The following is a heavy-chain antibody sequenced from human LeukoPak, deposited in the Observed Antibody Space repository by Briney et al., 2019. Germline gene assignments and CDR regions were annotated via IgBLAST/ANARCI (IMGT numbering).Heavy chain of an antibody. V-gene: IGHV1-69*05. CDR3: ARDNSSGWDWFDP. CDR2: IIPIFGTA. CDR1: GGIFSSYA. J-gene: IGHJ5*02. Sequence: GSSVKVSCKASGGIFSSYAISWVRQAPGQGLEWMGGIIPIFGTANYAQKFQGRVTITTDESTSTAYMELSSLRSEDTAVYYCARDNSSGWDWFDPWGQGTLVTVSS. D-gene: IGHD6-19*01.